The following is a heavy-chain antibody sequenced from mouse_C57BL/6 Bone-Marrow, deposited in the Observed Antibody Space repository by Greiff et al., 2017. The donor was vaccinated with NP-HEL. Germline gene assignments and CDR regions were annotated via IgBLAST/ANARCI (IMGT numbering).Heavy chain of an antibody. Sequence: EVKLVESGGGLVKPGGSLKLSCAASGFTFSSYAMSWVRQTPEKRLEWVATISDGGSYTYYPDNVKGRFTISRDNAKNNLYLQMSHLKSEDTAMYYCARGPTIVTPYYAMDYWGQGTSVTVSS. CDR2: ISDGGSYT. J-gene: IGHJ4*01. V-gene: IGHV5-4*03. CDR3: ARGPTIVTPYYAMDY. D-gene: IGHD2-5*01. CDR1: GFTFSSYA.